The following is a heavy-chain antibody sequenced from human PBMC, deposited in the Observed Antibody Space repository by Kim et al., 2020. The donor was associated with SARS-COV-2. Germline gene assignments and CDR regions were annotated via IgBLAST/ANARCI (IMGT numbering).Heavy chain of an antibody. CDR1: GFTFSSYG. Sequence: GGSLRLSCAASGFTFSSYGMHWVRQAPGKGLEWVAVISYDGSNKYYADSVKGRFTISRDNSKNTLYLQMNSMRAEDTAVYYCASGYDILTGYYNVGGLDYWGQGTLVTVSS. CDR2: ISYDGSNK. CDR3: ASGYDILTGYYNVGGLDY. J-gene: IGHJ4*02. D-gene: IGHD3-9*01. V-gene: IGHV3-33*05.